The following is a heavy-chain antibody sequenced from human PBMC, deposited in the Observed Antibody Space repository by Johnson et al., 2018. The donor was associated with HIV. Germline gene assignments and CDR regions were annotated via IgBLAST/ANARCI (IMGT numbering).Heavy chain of an antibody. CDR1: GFTFSSFG. V-gene: IGHV3-30*18. CDR2: ISDDGCNK. J-gene: IGHJ3*02. D-gene: IGHD6-13*01. CDR3: AKVAVATAAGGVALDI. Sequence: VQLVESGGGVVQPGRSLRLSCAASGFTFSSFGMHWVRQDPGKGLEWMTIISDDGCNKNYADSVKGRFTISRDNSKNTLYLQMNSLRAEDTALYYCAKVAVATAAGGVALDIWGPGTMVIVSS.